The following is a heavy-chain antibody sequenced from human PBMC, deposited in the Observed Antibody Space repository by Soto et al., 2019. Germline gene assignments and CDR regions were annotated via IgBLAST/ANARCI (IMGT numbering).Heavy chain of an antibody. Sequence: EVQLVESGGGLVQPGGSLRLSCAASGFTFSSYWMSWVRQAPGKGLEWVANIKQDGSEKYYVDSVKGRFTISRDNAKNSLYLQMNSLRAEDTAVYYCARDSDWNDDYFDYWGQGTLVTVSS. CDR1: GFTFSSYW. J-gene: IGHJ4*02. CDR2: IKQDGSEK. CDR3: ARDSDWNDDYFDY. V-gene: IGHV3-7*01. D-gene: IGHD1-1*01.